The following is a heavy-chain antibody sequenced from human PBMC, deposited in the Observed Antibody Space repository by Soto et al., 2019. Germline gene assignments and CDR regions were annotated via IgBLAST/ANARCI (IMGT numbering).Heavy chain of an antibody. CDR2: ISRGGSTT. D-gene: IGHD2-2*01. J-gene: IGHJ4*02. V-gene: IGHV3-23*01. Sequence: GGSLRLSCTASGFTFSSCAMAWVRQAPGKGLEWVSGISRGGSTTYYADSVKGRCIISRDNSKSTLYLQLNSLRAEDTAIYYCVKAIPTAASQYYFDFWGQGTLVTVSS. CDR1: GFTFSSCA. CDR3: VKAIPTAASQYYFDF.